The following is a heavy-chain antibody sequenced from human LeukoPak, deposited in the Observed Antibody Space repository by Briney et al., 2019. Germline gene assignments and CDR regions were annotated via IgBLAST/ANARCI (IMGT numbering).Heavy chain of an antibody. J-gene: IGHJ4*02. D-gene: IGHD3-9*01. Sequence: HWGSLRISLSGSGYSFTSYWISWVRQMPGKGLEWMGRIDPSDSYTNILPSFQGHVTNSADKSISTASLQWSSLKASDTDMYYCARGIGSLRYFDWLWYYWGQGTLVTVSS. CDR1: GYSFTSYW. V-gene: IGHV5-10-1*01. CDR2: IDPSDSYT. CDR3: ARGIGSLRYFDWLWYY.